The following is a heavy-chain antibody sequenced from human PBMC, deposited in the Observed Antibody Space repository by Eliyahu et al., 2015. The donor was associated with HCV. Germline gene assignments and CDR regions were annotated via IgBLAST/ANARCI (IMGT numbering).Heavy chain of an antibody. D-gene: IGHD3/OR15-3a*01. J-gene: IGHJ4*02. CDR1: GVSISDYY. CDR2: IYPSGST. CDR3: ARLSDFWTKFEY. V-gene: IGHV4-4*07. Sequence: QVQLQESGPGLVKPSETLSLTCSVSGVSISDYYWGWIRQSAGKGLEWIGRIYPSGSTTYNPSLKSRVTMSADTSKNQFSLSLSSLTAADTAVYFCARLSDFWTKFEYWGQGTPVTVSS.